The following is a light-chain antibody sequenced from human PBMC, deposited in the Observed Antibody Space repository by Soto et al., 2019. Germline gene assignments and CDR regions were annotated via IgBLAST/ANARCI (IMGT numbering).Light chain of an antibody. CDR1: SSNIGAGYD. Sequence: QSVLTQPTSVSGAPGQRVTISCTGSSSNIGAGYDVHWYQQLPGTAPKLLIYGNSNRPSGVPDRFSGSKSGTSASLAITCLHAEDEDDYDCQSYDRSLSGSVFGGGTKLTVL. V-gene: IGLV1-40*01. CDR3: QSYDRSLSGSV. CDR2: GNS. J-gene: IGLJ2*01.